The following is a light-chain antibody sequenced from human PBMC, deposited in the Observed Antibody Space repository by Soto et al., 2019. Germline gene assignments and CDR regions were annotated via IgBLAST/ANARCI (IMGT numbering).Light chain of an antibody. V-gene: IGKV1-5*03. CDR3: QQFYSYST. CDR1: QSVTTW. CDR2: KAS. Sequence: IQMTQSPSTLSASIGDRVTITCRASQSVTTWLAWYQQKPGKAPKLLIYKASSLESGVPLRFSASGSGTEFSLTISSLQPDDFATYYCQQFYSYSTFGHGTKVDIK. J-gene: IGKJ1*01.